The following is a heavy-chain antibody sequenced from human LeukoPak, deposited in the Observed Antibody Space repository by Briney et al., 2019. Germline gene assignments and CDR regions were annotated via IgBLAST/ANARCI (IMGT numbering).Heavy chain of an antibody. V-gene: IGHV1-2*02. D-gene: IGHD4-23*01. CDR3: ARRKGDYGGNPIDY. CDR1: RYTFTGYY. J-gene: IGHJ4*02. Sequence: ASVKVSCKASRYTFTGYYMHWVRQAPGQGLEWMGWINPNSGGTNYAQKFQGRVTMTRDTSISTAYMELSRLRSDDTAVYYCARRKGDYGGNPIDYWGQGTLVTVSS. CDR2: INPNSGGT.